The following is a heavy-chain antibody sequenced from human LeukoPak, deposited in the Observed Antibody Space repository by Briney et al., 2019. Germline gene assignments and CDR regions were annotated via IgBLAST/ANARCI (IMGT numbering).Heavy chain of an antibody. CDR3: ARDRLSQLRYFDWLPHLDAFDI. V-gene: IGHV3-74*01. Sequence: GGSLRLSCAASGFTFSSYWMHWVRQAPGKGLVWVSRINSDGSSTSYADSVKGRFTISRGNAKNSLYLQMNSLRAEDTAVYYCARDRLSQLRYFDWLPHLDAFDIWGQGTMVTVSS. J-gene: IGHJ3*02. CDR1: GFTFSSYW. D-gene: IGHD3-9*01. CDR2: INSDGSST.